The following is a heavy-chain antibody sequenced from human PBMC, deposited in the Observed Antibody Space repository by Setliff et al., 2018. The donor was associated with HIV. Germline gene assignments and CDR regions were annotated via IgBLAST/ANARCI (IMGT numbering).Heavy chain of an antibody. CDR2: IFSSDQS. D-gene: IGHD6-19*01. CDR3: ARRGDSSYYFDY. J-gene: IGHJ4*02. CDR1: GFSLSNPEMG. Sequence: SGPTLVNPTETLTLTCTVSGFSLSNPEMGVSWIRQPPGKALEWLAHIFSSDQSRFNTALKNRLTISKDTSRSQVVLTMTNMDPVDTATYYCARRGDSSYYFDYWGQGTLVTVS. V-gene: IGHV2-26*01.